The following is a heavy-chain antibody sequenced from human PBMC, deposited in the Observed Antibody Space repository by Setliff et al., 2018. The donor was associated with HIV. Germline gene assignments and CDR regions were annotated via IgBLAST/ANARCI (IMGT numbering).Heavy chain of an antibody. J-gene: IGHJ4*02. Sequence: SETLSLTCTVSGGSISSGSYYWSWIRQPAGKGLEWIGRIYTSGSTKYNPSLKSRATISVDTSKNQFSLKVSSVTAADTAVYYCARVARGGHSSRWYYFDYWGQGTLVTVSS. D-gene: IGHD6-13*01. CDR1: GGSISSGSYY. CDR2: IYTSGST. V-gene: IGHV4-61*02. CDR3: ARVARGGHSSRWYYFDY.